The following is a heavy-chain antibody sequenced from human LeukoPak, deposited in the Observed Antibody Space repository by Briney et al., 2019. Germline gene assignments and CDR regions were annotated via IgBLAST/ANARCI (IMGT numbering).Heavy chain of an antibody. CDR2: IYYSGST. J-gene: IGHJ4*02. V-gene: IGHV4-59*12. Sequence: PSETLSLTCTVSGGSISSYYWSWIRQPPGKGLEWIGYIYYSGSTNYNPSLKSRVTISVDTSKNQFSLKLSSVTAADTAVYYCARENMSAAAGELDYWGQGTLVTVSS. CDR1: GGSISSYY. D-gene: IGHD6-13*01. CDR3: ARENMSAAAGELDY.